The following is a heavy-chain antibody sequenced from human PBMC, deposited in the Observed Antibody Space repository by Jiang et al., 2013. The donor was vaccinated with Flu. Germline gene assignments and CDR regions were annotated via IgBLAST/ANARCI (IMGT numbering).Heavy chain of an antibody. D-gene: IGHD1-26*01. J-gene: IGHJ3*02. Sequence: KPTQTLTLTCTFSGSSLITSGMCVSWIRQPPGKALEWLALIDWDDDKYYSTSLKTRLTISKDTSKNQVIFTMTNMDPVDTATYYCATFYDLEWELRTKDAFDIWGQGTMVTVSS. CDR1: GSSLITSGMC. CDR3: ATFYDLEWELRTKDAFDI. V-gene: IGHV2-70*01. CDR2: IDWDDDK.